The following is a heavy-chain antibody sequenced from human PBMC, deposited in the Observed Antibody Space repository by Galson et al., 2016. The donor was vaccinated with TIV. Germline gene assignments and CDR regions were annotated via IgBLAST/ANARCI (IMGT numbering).Heavy chain of an antibody. CDR1: GASISSSRHY. CDR2: VYYSGST. V-gene: IGHV4-39*01. D-gene: IGHD3-9*01. CDR3: AINTLTGYYP. Sequence: LSLTCTVSGASISSSRHYWGWVRQPPGKGLEWIGSVYYSGSTYFNPSLKSRVTLSVDTSKNQFSVKMTSVTAADTALYYCAINTLTGYYPWGQGTLVTVSS. J-gene: IGHJ4*02.